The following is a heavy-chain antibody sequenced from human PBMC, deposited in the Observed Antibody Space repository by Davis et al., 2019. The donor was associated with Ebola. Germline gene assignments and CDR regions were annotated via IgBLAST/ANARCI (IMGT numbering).Heavy chain of an antibody. V-gene: IGHV3-7*01. CDR3: ARHPGTYYDF. J-gene: IGHJ4*02. CDR2: IKQDGSQK. Sequence: PGGSLRLSCAASGFTFSNSWMHWVRQAPGKGLEWVANIKQDGSQKDYVDSVKGRFTISRDNAKNSLYLQMNSLRAEDTAVYYCARHPGTYYDFWGQGTQVTVSS. CDR1: GFTFSNSW. D-gene: IGHD3-10*01.